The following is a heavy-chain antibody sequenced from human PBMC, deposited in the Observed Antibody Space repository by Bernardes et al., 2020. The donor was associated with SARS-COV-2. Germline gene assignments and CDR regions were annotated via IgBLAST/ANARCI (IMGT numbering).Heavy chain of an antibody. D-gene: IGHD4-4*01. Sequence: GGSLRLSCAASGFTFSSYWMHWVRQAPGKGLVWVSRINSDGSGTSYADSEKGRFTISRDNAKNTLYLQMNSLRAEDTAVYYCAWSTPTITTLRHWGQGTPVTVSS. CDR3: AWSTPTITTLRH. J-gene: IGHJ4*02. CDR2: INSDGSGT. V-gene: IGHV3-74*01. CDR1: GFTFSSYW.